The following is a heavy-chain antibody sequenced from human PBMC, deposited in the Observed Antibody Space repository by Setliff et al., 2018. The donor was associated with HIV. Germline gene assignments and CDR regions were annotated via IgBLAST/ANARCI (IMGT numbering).Heavy chain of an antibody. V-gene: IGHV7-4-1*02. CDR1: GYTFTSSA. CDR2: ITTNTGKP. D-gene: IGHD3-3*01. J-gene: IGHJ6*03. Sequence: ASVKVSCKASGYTFTSSAMNWVRQAPGQGLDWMGWITTNTGKPPYAQGFTGRFVFYLDTSVSTAYLQISSLKAEDTAVYYCARVGSYYFWSGLYYYYYYMDVWGKGTTVTVSS. CDR3: ARVGSYYFWSGLYYYYYYMDV.